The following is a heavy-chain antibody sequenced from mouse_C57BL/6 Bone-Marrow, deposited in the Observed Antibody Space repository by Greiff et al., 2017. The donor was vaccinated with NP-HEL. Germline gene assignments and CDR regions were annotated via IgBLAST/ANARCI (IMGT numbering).Heavy chain of an antibody. CDR3: ARKDITTVVATDYFDY. J-gene: IGHJ2*01. V-gene: IGHV1-19*01. CDR2: INPYNGGT. Sequence: EVQLQQSGPVLVKPGASVKMSCKASGYTFTDYYMNWVKQSHGKSLEWIGVINPYNGGTSYNQKFKGKATLTVDKSSSTAYMELNSLTSEDSAVYYCARKDITTVVATDYFDYWGQGTTLTVSS. D-gene: IGHD1-1*01. CDR1: GYTFTDYY.